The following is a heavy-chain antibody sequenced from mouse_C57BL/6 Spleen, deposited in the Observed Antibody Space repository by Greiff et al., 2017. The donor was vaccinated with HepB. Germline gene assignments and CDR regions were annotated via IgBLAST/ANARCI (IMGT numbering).Heavy chain of an antibody. D-gene: IGHD1-1*01. CDR2: IDPENGDT. J-gene: IGHJ2*01. V-gene: IGHV14-4*01. CDR1: GFNIKDDY. CDR3: TTTTVPHY. Sequence: EVQLQQSGAELVRPGASVKLSCTASGFNIKDDYMHWVKQRPEQGLEWIGWIDPENGDTEYASKFQGKATITADTSSNTAYLQRSRLTSEDTAVYYCTTTTVPHYWGQGTTLTVSS.